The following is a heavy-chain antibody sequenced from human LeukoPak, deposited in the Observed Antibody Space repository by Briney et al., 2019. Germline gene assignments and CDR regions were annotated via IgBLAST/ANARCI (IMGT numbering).Heavy chain of an antibody. CDR1: GFTFSSYA. D-gene: IGHD5-12*01. CDR2: ISYDGSNK. V-gene: IGHV3-30-3*01. Sequence: PGGSLRLSCAASGFTFSSYAMHWVRQAPGKGLEWVAVISYDGSNKYYADSVKGRFTISRDNSKNTLYLQMNSLRAEDTAVYYCARDRGYSGYDTEFDYWGQGTLVTVSS. CDR3: ARDRGYSGYDTEFDY. J-gene: IGHJ4*02.